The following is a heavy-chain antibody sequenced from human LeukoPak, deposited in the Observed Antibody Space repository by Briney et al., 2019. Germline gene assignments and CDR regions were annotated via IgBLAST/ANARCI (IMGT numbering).Heavy chain of an antibody. V-gene: IGHV4-34*01. Sequence: PSETLSLTCAVYGGSFSGYYWSWIRQPPGKGLEWIGEINHSGSTNYNPSLKSRVTISVDTSKNQFSLKLSSVTAADTAVYYCARSPSYYYDSSARGAFDIWGQGTMVTVSS. J-gene: IGHJ3*02. CDR3: ARSPSYYYDSSARGAFDI. D-gene: IGHD3-22*01. CDR2: INHSGST. CDR1: GGSFSGYY.